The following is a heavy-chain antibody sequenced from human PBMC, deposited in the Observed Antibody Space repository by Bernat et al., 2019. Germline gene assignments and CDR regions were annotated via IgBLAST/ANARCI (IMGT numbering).Heavy chain of an antibody. V-gene: IGHV1-18*01. CDR3: ARDQMIGSPNAFDT. Sequence: QVQLVQSGAEVKKPGASVKVSCKASGYTFTSYGISWVRQAPGQGREWMGWISAYNVNTNYAQQLQGRVTMTADTSTSTAYMELRSLRSDDTAVYYCARDQMIGSPNAFDTWGQGTMVTASS. D-gene: IGHD2-2*01. CDR1: GYTFTSYG. CDR2: ISAYNVNT. J-gene: IGHJ3*02.